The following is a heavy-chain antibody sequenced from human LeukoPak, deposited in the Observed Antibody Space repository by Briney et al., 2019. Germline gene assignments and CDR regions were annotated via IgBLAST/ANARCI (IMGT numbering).Heavy chain of an antibody. D-gene: IGHD3-9*01. CDR2: IKLDGSEK. V-gene: IGHV3-7*01. Sequence: GGSLRLSCAASRFTFSSYWMSWVRQAPEKGLEWVATIKLDGSEKYYVDSMKGRLTISRDNAKNSLYLQMNSLRAEDTAVYYCARDRSDILTGYNDAFDMWGQGTMVTVSS. J-gene: IGHJ3*02. CDR3: ARDRSDILTGYNDAFDM. CDR1: RFTFSSYW.